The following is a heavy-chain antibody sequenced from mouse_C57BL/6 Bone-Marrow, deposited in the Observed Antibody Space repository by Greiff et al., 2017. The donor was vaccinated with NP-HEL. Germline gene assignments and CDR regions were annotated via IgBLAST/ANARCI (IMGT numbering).Heavy chain of an antibody. V-gene: IGHV1-47*01. CDR1: GYTFTTYP. J-gene: IGHJ2*01. CDR2: FHPFNDDT. Sequence: VQLQQSGAELVKPGASVKMSCKASGYTFTTYPIEWMKQNHGKSLAWIGNFHPFNDDTKYNEKFKGKATLTVEKSSSTVYLELSRLTSDDSAVYYCARLIYDGYFLFDYWGQGTTLTVSS. CDR3: ARLIYDGYFLFDY. D-gene: IGHD2-3*01.